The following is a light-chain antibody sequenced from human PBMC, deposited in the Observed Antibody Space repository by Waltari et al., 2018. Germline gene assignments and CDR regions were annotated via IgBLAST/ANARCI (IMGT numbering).Light chain of an antibody. V-gene: IGLV1-40*01. J-gene: IGLJ1*01. CDR2: GNK. Sequence: QSVLTQAPSVSGAPGQRVTISCTGSSSNIGAGYDVHWYQQLPGTAPKLLIYGNKHRPSGVPDRFAGSKSGTSASLASTGIQAEDEADYYCQSYDSSLSSYVFGTGTKVTVL. CDR1: SSNIGAGYD. CDR3: QSYDSSLSSYV.